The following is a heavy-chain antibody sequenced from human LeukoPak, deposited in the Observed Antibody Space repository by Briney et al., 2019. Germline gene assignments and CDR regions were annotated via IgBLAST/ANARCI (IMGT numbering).Heavy chain of an antibody. Sequence: PSETLSLTCAVSGYSISSGYYWGWIRQPPGKGLEWIGSMHHGGKAYYNPSLRSRVTISLDTSKNQLSVNLISVTAADTAVYYCAREWYCSSTSCHYYFEYWGQGTLVTVSS. CDR3: AREWYCSSTSCHYYFEY. CDR2: MHHGGKA. CDR1: GYSISSGYY. D-gene: IGHD2-2*01. V-gene: IGHV4-38-2*02. J-gene: IGHJ4*02.